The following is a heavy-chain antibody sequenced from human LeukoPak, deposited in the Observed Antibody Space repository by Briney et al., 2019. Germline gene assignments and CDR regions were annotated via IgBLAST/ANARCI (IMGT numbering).Heavy chain of an antibody. D-gene: IGHD2-15*01. CDR3: ARGDEVVAADYYYYMDV. CDR2: ISSTSYYI. V-gene: IGHV3-21*01. Sequence: GSLRLSCAASGFTFRTYSMNWVRQAPGKGLEWVSSISSTSYYIYYADSVKGRFTISRDNAKNSLYLQMNSLRAEDTAVYYCARGDEVVAADYYYYMDVWGKGTTVTISS. CDR1: GFTFRTYS. J-gene: IGHJ6*03.